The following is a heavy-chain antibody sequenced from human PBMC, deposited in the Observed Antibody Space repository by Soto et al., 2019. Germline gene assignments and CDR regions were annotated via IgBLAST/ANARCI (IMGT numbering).Heavy chain of an antibody. CDR1: GLTLSRYS. Sequence: VPVVESGGGVVQPGTSARLSCSASGLTLSRYSLHWVRQAPGKGLEWVAMISDDGDNKYYADSVKGRFTISRDSSKNTLFLEMNSLRPEDTAVYYCARIITIFGVETQDELDFWGRGSLVTVSS. CDR3: ARIITIFGVETQDELDF. V-gene: IGHV3-30-3*01. D-gene: IGHD3-3*01. CDR2: ISDDGDNK. J-gene: IGHJ4*02.